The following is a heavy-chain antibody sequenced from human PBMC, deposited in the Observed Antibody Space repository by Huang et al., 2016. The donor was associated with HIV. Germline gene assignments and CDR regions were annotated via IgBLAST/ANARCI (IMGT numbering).Heavy chain of an antibody. D-gene: IGHD2-15*01. Sequence: EEHLVESGGGLVQPGGSLIRSCAASGFKFSNYWMQLVRQAPGKGLMWVARIKIDGRTTDYADSVKGRFTSSRDNAKNTLYLQMSSLTAEDTAIYYCARAGGFEIWGQGTVVTVSS. CDR2: IKIDGRTT. V-gene: IGHV3-74*01. J-gene: IGHJ3*02. CDR1: GFKFSNYW. CDR3: ARAGGFEI.